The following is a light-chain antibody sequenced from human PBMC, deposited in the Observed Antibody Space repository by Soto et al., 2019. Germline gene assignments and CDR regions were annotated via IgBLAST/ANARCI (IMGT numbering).Light chain of an antibody. CDR2: DAS. CDR1: QSVSIF. Sequence: EIVLTQSPATLSLSPGERATLSCRASQSVSIFLAWYQQEPGQAPRLLIYDASNRATGIPARFSGSGSGTDFTLTISSLEPEDFAVYYCHQRTNWPRTFGQGTKVEIK. J-gene: IGKJ1*01. CDR3: HQRTNWPRT. V-gene: IGKV3-11*01.